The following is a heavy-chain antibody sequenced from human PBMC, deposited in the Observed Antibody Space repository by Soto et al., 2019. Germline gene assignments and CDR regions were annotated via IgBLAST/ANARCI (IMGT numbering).Heavy chain of an antibody. D-gene: IGHD3-22*01. CDR1: GGSMSSTTYY. CDR3: ARYYDTSNRPYFHH. CDR2: IYYDGTT. J-gene: IGHJ1*01. V-gene: IGHV4-39*01. Sequence: QLQLQESGPGLVKPSETLSLTCTVSGGSMSSTTYYWAWIRQPPGKGLEWVGTIYYDGTTYYIPSLKSRLTMSVDTSRNQFSLRLSSVTAADTAVYYCARYYDTSNRPYFHHWGQCALVTVSS.